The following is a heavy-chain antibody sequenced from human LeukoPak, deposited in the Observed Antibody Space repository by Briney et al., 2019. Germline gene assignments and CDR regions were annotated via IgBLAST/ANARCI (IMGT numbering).Heavy chain of an antibody. CDR3: ASTPPADDAFDI. Sequence: GASVTVSCKASGGTFSSYAISWVRQAPGQGLEWMGGIIPIFGTANYAQKFQGRVTITADESTSTAYMELSSLRSEDTAVYYCASTPPADDAFDIWGQGTMVTVSS. CDR1: GGTFSSYA. CDR2: IIPIFGTA. J-gene: IGHJ3*02. V-gene: IGHV1-69*13.